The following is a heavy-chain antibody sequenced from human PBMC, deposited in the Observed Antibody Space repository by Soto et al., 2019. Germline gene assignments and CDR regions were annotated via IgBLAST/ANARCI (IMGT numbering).Heavy chain of an antibody. J-gene: IGHJ6*02. V-gene: IGHV1-2*04. Sequence: QVQLVQSGAGVKKPGASVKVSCKASGYTFTGYYMHWVRQAPGQGLEWMGWINPNSGGTNYAQKFQGWVTMTRDTSISTAYMELSRLRSDDTAVYYCARGRDGYNFQNYYGMDVWGQGTTVTVSS. CDR3: ARGRDGYNFQNYYGMDV. CDR2: INPNSGGT. D-gene: IGHD5-12*01. CDR1: GYTFTGYY.